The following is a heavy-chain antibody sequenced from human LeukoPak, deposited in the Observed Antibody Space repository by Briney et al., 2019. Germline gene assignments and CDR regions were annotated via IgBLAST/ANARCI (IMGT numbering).Heavy chain of an antibody. D-gene: IGHD5-18*01. CDR1: GFTFSSYA. CDR3: ARGDTAMDPVFDY. J-gene: IGHJ4*02. CDR2: ISYDGSNK. Sequence: PGRSLRLSCAASGFTFSSYAMHWVRQAPGKGLEWVAVISYDGSNKYYADSVKGRFTISRDNAKNSLYLQMNSLRAEDTAVYYCARGDTAMDPVFDYWGQGTLVTVSS. V-gene: IGHV3-30*04.